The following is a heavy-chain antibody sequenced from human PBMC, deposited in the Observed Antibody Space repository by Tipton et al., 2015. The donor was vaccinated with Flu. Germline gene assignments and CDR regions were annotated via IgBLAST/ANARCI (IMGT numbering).Heavy chain of an antibody. Sequence: TLSLTCTVSGGSISTSYSSWIRQPAGKGLEWIGRIYPSGNTNYNPSLQSRVTMSVDTSRNQFSLSLTSVTAADAAIYYCARSGSYHHYYFDLWGRGTLVSVSS. V-gene: IGHV4-4*07. J-gene: IGHJ2*01. CDR1: GGSISTSY. CDR3: ARSGSYHHYYFDL. D-gene: IGHD1-26*01. CDR2: IYPSGNT.